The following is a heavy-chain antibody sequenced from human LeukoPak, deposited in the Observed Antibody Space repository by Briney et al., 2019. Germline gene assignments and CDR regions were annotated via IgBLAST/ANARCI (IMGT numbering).Heavy chain of an antibody. Sequence: PGGSLRLSCAASGFAFSSYWIHWVRQAPGKGLVWVSRINSGGSDSIYADSVKGRFTISRDNAQNTVYLQMNSLRAEDTAIYYRARGHSTGCFDYWGQGTLVTVSS. CDR2: INSGGSDS. CDR1: GFAFSSYW. CDR3: ARGHSTGCFDY. J-gene: IGHJ4*02. D-gene: IGHD1-14*01. V-gene: IGHV3-74*01.